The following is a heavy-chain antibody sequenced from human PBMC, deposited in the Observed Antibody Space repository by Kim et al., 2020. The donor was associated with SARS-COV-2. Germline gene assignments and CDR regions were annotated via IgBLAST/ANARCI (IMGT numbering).Heavy chain of an antibody. V-gene: IGHV4-34*01. CDR3: ARGHNWFDP. CDR1: GGSFSGYY. CDR2: INHSGST. J-gene: IGHJ5*02. Sequence: SETLSLTCAVYGGSFSGYYWSWIRQPPGKGLEWIGEINHSGSTNYNPSLKSRVTISVDTSKNQFSLKLSSVTAADTAVYYCARGHNWFDPWGQGTLVTVSS.